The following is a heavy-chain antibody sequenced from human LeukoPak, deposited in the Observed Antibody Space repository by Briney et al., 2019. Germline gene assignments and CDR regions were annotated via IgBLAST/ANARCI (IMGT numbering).Heavy chain of an antibody. CDR2: IRSKAHGGTT. Sequence: GRSLRLSCTASGFTFGDHAITWARQAPGKGLEWVGFIRSKAHGGTTEYAASVKGRFTISRDDYKSIAYLQTNSLKTEDTAVYYCTRDEGYSRSSTWFDPWGQGTLVTVSS. D-gene: IGHD6-6*01. V-gene: IGHV3-49*04. CDR1: GFTFGDHA. CDR3: TRDEGYSRSSTWFDP. J-gene: IGHJ5*02.